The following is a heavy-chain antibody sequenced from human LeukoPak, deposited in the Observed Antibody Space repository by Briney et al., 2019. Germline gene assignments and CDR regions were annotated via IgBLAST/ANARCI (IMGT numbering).Heavy chain of an antibody. D-gene: IGHD1-26*01. CDR2: VDPEDGET. V-gene: IGHV1-69-2*01. CDR3: ATPRYSGSYGDAFDI. Sequence: ASVKISCKVAGYTFTDYYMHWVQQAPGKGLEWMGLVDPEDGETIYAEKFLGRVTITADTSTDTAYMELSSLRSEDTAVYYCATPRYSGSYGDAFDIWGQGTMVTVSS. CDR1: GYTFTDYY. J-gene: IGHJ3*02.